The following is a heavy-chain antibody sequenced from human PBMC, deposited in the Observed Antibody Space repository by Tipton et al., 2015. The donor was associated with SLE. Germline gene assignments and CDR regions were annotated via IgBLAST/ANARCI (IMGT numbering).Heavy chain of an antibody. V-gene: IGHV4-38-2*01. CDR3: ARWGDRSGAED. D-gene: IGHD3-3*01. CDR1: GYSISSAYY. J-gene: IGHJ4*02. Sequence: TLSLTCAVSGYSISSAYYWGWIRQPPGKGLEWIGSMYHSGSTYYNPSLKSRVTISVDTSKNQLSLKLTSVTAADTAVYYCARWGDRSGAEDWGQGTLVTVSS. CDR2: MYHSGST.